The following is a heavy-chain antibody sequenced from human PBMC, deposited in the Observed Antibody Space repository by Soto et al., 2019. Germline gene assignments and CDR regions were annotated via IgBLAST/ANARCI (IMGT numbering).Heavy chain of an antibody. J-gene: IGHJ2*01. D-gene: IGHD3-9*01. CDR1: GGSFSGYY. Sequence: QVQLQQWGAGPLRPLETLSLTCGVAGGSFSGYYWAWICQSPGKGLEWIGEINDRGSINYNPSLKSRVSISVDTSKNHYPLNLRSVTAAATAVYYCARESHDILTGPPWVWYFDLWGRGTLVTVSS. CDR2: INDRGSI. CDR3: ARESHDILTGPPWVWYFDL. V-gene: IGHV4-34*01.